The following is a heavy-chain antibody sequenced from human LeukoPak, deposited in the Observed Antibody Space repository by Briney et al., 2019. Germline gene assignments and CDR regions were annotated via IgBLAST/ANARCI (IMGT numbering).Heavy chain of an antibody. CDR2: IIPILGIA. J-gene: IGHJ4*02. Sequence: GASVRVSCKASGYTFTSYGISWVRQAPGQGLEWMGRIIPILGIANYAQKFQGRVTITADKSTSTAYMELSSLRSEDTAVYYCARAKEVGATYFDYWGQGTLVTVSS. D-gene: IGHD1-26*01. CDR3: ARAKEVGATYFDY. V-gene: IGHV1-69*04. CDR1: GYTFTSYG.